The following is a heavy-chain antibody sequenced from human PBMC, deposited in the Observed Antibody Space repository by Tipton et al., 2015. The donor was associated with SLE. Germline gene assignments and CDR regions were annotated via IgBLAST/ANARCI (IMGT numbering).Heavy chain of an antibody. V-gene: IGHV3-30*04. D-gene: IGHD6-19*01. CDR2: ISYDGSHK. J-gene: IGHJ4*02. Sequence: SLRLSCAASGFTFSSYAMHWVRQAPGKGLEWVALISYDGSHKYYADSVKGRFTISRDNSRNTLYLQMNSLRAEDTAVYYCATRQGSGWYQSFDYWGQGSLVTVSS. CDR3: ATRQGSGWYQSFDY. CDR1: GFTFSSYA.